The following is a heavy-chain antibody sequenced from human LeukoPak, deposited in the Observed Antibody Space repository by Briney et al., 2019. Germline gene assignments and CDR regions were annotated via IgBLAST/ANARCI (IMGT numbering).Heavy chain of an antibody. Sequence: SQTLSLTCAFSGDSVSSNSAAWNWIRQSPSRGLEWLGRTYYRSKWYNDYAVSVKSRITINPDTSKNQFSLQLNSVAPEDTAVYYCARDSSSYGYKAHLPVAYYFDYWGQGTLVTVSS. J-gene: IGHJ4*02. D-gene: IGHD5-18*01. CDR3: ARDSSSYGYKAHLPVAYYFDY. CDR2: TYYRSKWYN. V-gene: IGHV6-1*01. CDR1: GDSVSSNSAA.